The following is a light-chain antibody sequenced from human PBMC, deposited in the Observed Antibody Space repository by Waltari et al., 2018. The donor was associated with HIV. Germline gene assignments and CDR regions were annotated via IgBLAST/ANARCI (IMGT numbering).Light chain of an antibody. CDR3: QSYDSSLSAVV. CDR1: SSNIRAGYA. Sequence: QSVLPQPPSVSGAPAQRVTIPCTGSSSNIRAGYAVHWYQQLPGTAPKLLIYGNSNRPSGVPDRFSGSKSGTSASLAITGLQAEDEADYYCQSYDSSLSAVVFGGGTKLTVL. J-gene: IGLJ2*01. CDR2: GNS. V-gene: IGLV1-40*01.